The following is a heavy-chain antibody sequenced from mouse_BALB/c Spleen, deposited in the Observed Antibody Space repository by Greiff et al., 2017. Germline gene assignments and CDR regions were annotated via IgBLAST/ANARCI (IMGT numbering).Heavy chain of an antibody. Sequence: EVKLVESGGDLVKPGGSLKLSCAASGFTFSSYGMSWVRQTPDKRLEWVATISSSGSYTYYPDSVKGRFTISRDNAKNTLYLQMSSLKSEDTAMYYCARHVDGPYYFDYWGQGTTLTVSS. CDR1: GFTFSSYG. J-gene: IGHJ2*01. CDR2: ISSSGSYT. V-gene: IGHV5-6*01. D-gene: IGHD2-3*01. CDR3: ARHVDGPYYFDY.